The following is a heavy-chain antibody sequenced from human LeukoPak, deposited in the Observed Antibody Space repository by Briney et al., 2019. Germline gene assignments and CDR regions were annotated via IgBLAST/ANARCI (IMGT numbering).Heavy chain of an antibody. V-gene: IGHV4-59*01. J-gene: IGHJ4*02. CDR3: ARGPYYSDISGYSDY. CDR1: GGSISRYY. CDR2: IYYSGST. Sequence: PSETLSLTCTVSGGSISRYYWSWIRHPPGKGLEWMGYIYYSGSTNYNPSLTSRVTISVDTSKNQFPLKLSSMTAADMAVYYCARGPYYSDISGYSDYWGQETLVTVSS. D-gene: IGHD3-22*01.